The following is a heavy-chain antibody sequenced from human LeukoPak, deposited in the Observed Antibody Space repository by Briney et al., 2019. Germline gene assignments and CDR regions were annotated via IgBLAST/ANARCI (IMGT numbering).Heavy chain of an antibody. D-gene: IGHD6-6*01. J-gene: IGHJ6*02. CDR2: INHSGST. CDR3: ASVPHDYDYYGMDV. Sequence: KPSETLSLTCAVYGGSFSGYYWSWIRQPPGKGLEWIGEINHSGSTNYNPSLKSRVTISVDTSKNQFSLKLSSVTAADTAVYYCASVPHDYDYYGMDVWGQGTTVTVSS. V-gene: IGHV4-34*01. CDR1: GGSFSGYY.